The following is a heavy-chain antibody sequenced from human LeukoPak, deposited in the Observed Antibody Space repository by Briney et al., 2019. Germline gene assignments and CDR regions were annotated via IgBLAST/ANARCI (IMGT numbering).Heavy chain of an antibody. D-gene: IGHD3-22*01. CDR1: GFTFDDYG. J-gene: IGHJ4*02. CDR2: INWNGGST. V-gene: IGHV3-20*04. Sequence: GGSLRLSCAASGFTFDDYGMSWVRQAPGKGLEWVSGINWNGGSTGYADSVKGRFTISRDNAKNSLYLQMNSLRAEDTALYYCARASEYYYGSSGYYYFDYWGQGTLVTVSS. CDR3: ARASEYYYGSSGYYYFDY.